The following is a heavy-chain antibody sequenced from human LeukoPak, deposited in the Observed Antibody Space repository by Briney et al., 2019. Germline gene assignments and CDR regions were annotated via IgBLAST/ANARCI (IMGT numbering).Heavy chain of an antibody. CDR3: AGTYDYGDYGAFDY. D-gene: IGHD4-17*01. J-gene: IGHJ4*02. CDR1: GGTFSSYA. V-gene: IGHV1-69*04. Sequence: EASVKVSCKASGGTFSSYAISWVRQAPGQRLEWMGRIIPILGIANYAQKFQGRVTITADKSTSTAYMELSSLRSEDTAVYYCAGTYDYGDYGAFDYWGQGTLVTVSS. CDR2: IIPILGIA.